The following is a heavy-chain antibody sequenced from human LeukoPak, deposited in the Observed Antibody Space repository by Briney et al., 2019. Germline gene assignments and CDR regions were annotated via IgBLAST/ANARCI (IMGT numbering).Heavy chain of an antibody. V-gene: IGHV3-33*01. J-gene: IGHJ5*02. CDR1: GFTFSNYG. CDR2: IWSDGSDK. Sequence: GGSLRLSCAASGFTFSNYGMHWVRQAPGKGLEWVAVIWSDGSDKFYADSVKGRFTISRDNSKNTLYLQMNSLRAEDTAVYYCARDPGGITLLRGVLPGGWLDPWGQETLVTVSS. CDR3: ARDPGGITLLRGVLPGGWLDP. D-gene: IGHD3-10*01.